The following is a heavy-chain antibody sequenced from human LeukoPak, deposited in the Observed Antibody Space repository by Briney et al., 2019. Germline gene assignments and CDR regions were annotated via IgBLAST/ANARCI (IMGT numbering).Heavy chain of an antibody. CDR2: IYGNGATT. CDR3: ARKYSGFDY. V-gene: IGHV3-23*01. D-gene: IGHD5-12*01. Sequence: GGYLRLSCAVSGFTFSSYAMNWVRQAPGKGLEWVSIIYGNGATTDYADSVKGRFTISRDDSKNTLYLQMNSLRAEDTAVYYCARKYSGFDYWGQGTLITVSS. CDR1: GFTFSSYA. J-gene: IGHJ4*02.